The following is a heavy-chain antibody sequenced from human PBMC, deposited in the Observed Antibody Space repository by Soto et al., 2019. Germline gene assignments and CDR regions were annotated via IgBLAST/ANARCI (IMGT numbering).Heavy chain of an antibody. CDR3: ARGSVYCGSTSCLVDY. Sequence: ALPLTCTVSGGCMSRGGYSWSWIRQHPGKGLEWIGYIYYSGSTYYNPSLKSRVTISVDTSKNQFSLKLSSVTAAGTAVYYCARGSVYCGSTSCLVDYWGQGTLVTVSS. V-gene: IGHV4-31*03. D-gene: IGHD2-2*01. J-gene: IGHJ4*02. CDR1: GGCMSRGGYS. CDR2: IYYSGST.